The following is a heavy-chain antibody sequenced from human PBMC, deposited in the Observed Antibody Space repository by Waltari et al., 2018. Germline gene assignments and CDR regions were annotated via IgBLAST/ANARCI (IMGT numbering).Heavy chain of an antibody. CDR2: KYYRSKWYN. D-gene: IGHD6-13*01. V-gene: IGHV6-1*01. CDR3: ARVQQLVPYYGMDV. CDR1: GDSVSSNSAA. Sequence: QVQLQQSGPGLVKPSQTLSLTCAISGDSVSSNSAAWNWIRQSPSRGLEWLGRKYYRSKWYNDYEVAVKSRITSNPDTAKNQFSLQLNSVTPEDTAVYYCARVQQLVPYYGMDVWGQGTTVTVSS. J-gene: IGHJ6*02.